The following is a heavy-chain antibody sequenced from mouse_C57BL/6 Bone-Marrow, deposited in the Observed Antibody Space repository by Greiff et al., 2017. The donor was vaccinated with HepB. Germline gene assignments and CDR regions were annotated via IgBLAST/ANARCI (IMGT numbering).Heavy chain of an antibody. V-gene: IGHV5-4*03. CDR1: GFTFSSYA. CDR3: ATLYYGYAMDY. CDR2: ISDGGSYT. J-gene: IGHJ4*01. D-gene: IGHD1-1*01. Sequence: EVKLMESGGGLVKPGGSLKLSCAASGFTFSSYAMSWVRQTPEKRLEWVATISDGGSYTYYPDNVKGRFTISRDNAKNNLYLQMSHLKSEDTAMYYCATLYYGYAMDYWGQGTSVTVSS.